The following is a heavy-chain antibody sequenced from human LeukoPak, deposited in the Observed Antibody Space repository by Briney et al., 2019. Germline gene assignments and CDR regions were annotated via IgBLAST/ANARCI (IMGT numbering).Heavy chain of an antibody. CDR3: ARVDYDILTGYYGFDY. CDR1: GGSISSYY. Sequence: SETLSLTCTVSGGSISSYYWSWIRQPPGKGLEWIGYIYYSGSTNYNPSLKSRVTISVDTSKNQFSLKLSSVTAADTAVYYCARVDYDILTGYYGFDYWGQGTLVTVSS. CDR2: IYYSGST. D-gene: IGHD3-9*01. J-gene: IGHJ4*02. V-gene: IGHV4-59*01.